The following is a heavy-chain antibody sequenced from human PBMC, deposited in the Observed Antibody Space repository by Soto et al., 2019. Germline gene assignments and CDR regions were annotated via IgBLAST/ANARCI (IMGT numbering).Heavy chain of an antibody. CDR1: GFTFSTYA. D-gene: IGHD3-10*01. CDR2: MSGSGGST. J-gene: IGHJ4*02. CDR3: MNLYSYGSGSYYK. V-gene: IGHV3-23*01. Sequence: GGSLRLSCAASGFTFSTYAMSWVRQAPGKGLEWVSGMSGSGGSTYYADSVKGRFTISRDNSKNTLYLQMNSLRAEDTAVYYCMNLYSYGSGSYYKWGQGTLVTVSS.